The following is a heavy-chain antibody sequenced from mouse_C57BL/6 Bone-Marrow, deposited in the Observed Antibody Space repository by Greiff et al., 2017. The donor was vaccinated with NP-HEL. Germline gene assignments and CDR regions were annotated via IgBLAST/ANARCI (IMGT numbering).Heavy chain of an antibody. CDR1: GYAFSSSW. V-gene: IGHV1-82*01. Sequence: VKLMESGPELVKPGASVKISCKASGYAFSSSWMNWVKQRPGKGLEWIGRIYPGDGDTNYNGKFKGKATLTADKSSSTAYMQLSSLTSEDSAVYFCARGGPGYFDVWGTGTTVTVSS. CDR3: ARGGPGYFDV. CDR2: IYPGDGDT. J-gene: IGHJ1*03.